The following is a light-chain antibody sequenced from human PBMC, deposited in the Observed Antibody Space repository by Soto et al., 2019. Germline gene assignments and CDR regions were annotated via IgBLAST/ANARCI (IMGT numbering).Light chain of an antibody. CDR3: QHYSNWPRT. V-gene: IGKV3-11*01. J-gene: IGKJ1*01. CDR1: QSLSSY. CDR2: DAS. Sequence: EIVLTQSPATLSLSPGERATLSCRASQSLSSYLAWYQQKPGQAPRLLIYDASNRATAIPARFSGSGSGTDFTLTISSLEPEDFAVYYCQHYSNWPRTFGQGTKVEIK.